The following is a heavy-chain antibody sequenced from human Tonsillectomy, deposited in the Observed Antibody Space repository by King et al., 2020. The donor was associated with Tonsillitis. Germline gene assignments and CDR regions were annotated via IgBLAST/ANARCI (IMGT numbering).Heavy chain of an antibody. CDR2: ISSSGSAV. CDR1: GFTFSDYY. D-gene: IGHD1-14*01. J-gene: IGHJ5*02. V-gene: IGHV3-11*01. Sequence: VQLVEYGGGLVKPGGSLRLSCAASGFTFSDYYMNWIRQAPGKGLEWISYISSSGSAVNYADSVKGRFTISRDKTNNSLYLQMNSLRADDTAVYYCAREGRNRGWFDPWGQGTLVTVSS. CDR3: AREGRNRGWFDP.